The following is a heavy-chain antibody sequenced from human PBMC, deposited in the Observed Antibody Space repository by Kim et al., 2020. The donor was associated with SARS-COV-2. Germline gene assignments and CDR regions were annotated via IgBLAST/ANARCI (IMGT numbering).Heavy chain of an antibody. CDR3: ARGRLITGTTLSAFDI. J-gene: IGHJ3*02. V-gene: IGHV4-30-2*05. D-gene: IGHD1-7*01. Sequence: LKSRVTISVDTSKNQFSLKLSSVTAADTAVYYCARGRLITGTTLSAFDIWGQGTMVTVSS.